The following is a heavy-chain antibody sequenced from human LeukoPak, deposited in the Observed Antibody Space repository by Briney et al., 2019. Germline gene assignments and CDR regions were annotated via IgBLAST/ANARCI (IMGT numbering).Heavy chain of an antibody. Sequence: GGSLRLSCAASGFTFSSYSMNWVRQAPGKGLEWVSSISSSSSYIYYADSVNGRFTISRDNSRNTLFLQMNSLRAEDTALYYCASAREYCGSAECYEYFHHWGQGTLVTVSS. V-gene: IGHV3-21*04. CDR2: ISSSSSYI. D-gene: IGHD2-21*01. J-gene: IGHJ1*01. CDR1: GFTFSSYS. CDR3: ASAREYCGSAECYEYFHH.